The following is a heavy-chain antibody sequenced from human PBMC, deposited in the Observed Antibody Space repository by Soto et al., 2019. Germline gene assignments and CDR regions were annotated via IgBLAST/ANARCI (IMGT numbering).Heavy chain of an antibody. J-gene: IGHJ5*02. D-gene: IGHD4-17*01. CDR2: ISAYNGNT. V-gene: IGHV1-18*01. CDR3: ARNPLMTTVTTGWFDP. CDR1: GYTFTSYG. Sequence: QVQLVQSGAEVKKPGASVKVSCKASGYTFTSYGISWVRQAPGQGLEWMGWISAYNGNTNYAQKLKGRVTMTTDTSTSTAYMELRSLRSDDTAVYYCARNPLMTTVTTGWFDPWGQGTLVTVSS.